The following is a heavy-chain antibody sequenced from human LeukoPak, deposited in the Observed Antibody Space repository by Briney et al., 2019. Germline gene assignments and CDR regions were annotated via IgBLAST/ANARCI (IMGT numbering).Heavy chain of an antibody. J-gene: IGHJ6*02. CDR3: ARELYSSSSPGDGYGMDV. CDR1: GYTFTGYY. Sequence: ASVKVSCKASGYTFTGYYMHLVRQAPGQGLEWMGWINPNSGGTNYAQKFQGRVTMTRDTSISTAYMELSRLRSDDTAVYYCARELYSSSSPGDGYGMDVWGQGTTVTVSS. CDR2: INPNSGGT. D-gene: IGHD6-6*01. V-gene: IGHV1-2*02.